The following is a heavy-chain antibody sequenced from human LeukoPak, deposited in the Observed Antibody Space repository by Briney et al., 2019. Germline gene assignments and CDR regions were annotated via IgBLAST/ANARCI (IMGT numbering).Heavy chain of an antibody. CDR1: GGSISSSSYY. J-gene: IGHJ5*02. CDR2: IYYSGST. V-gene: IGHV4-39*01. Sequence: PSETLSLTCTVSGGSISSSSYYWGWIRQPPGKGLEWIGSIYYSGSTYYNPSLKSRVTISVDPSKNQFSLKLSSVTAADTAVYYCARRPGNWFAPWGQGTLVTVSS. CDR3: ARRPGNWFAP.